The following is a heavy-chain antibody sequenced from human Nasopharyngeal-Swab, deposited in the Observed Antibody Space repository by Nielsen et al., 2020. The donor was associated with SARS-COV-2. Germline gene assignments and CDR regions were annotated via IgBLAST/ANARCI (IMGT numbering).Heavy chain of an antibody. CDR2: ISSSGSTI. V-gene: IGHV3-11*01. J-gene: IGHJ6*02. CDR1: GFTFSDYY. CDR3: ARSTIAAREYYYGMDV. Sequence: SLKIYCAASGFTFSDYYMSWIRPAPGQGLEWVSYISSSGSTIYYAESVKGRFTISRDNAKNSLYLQMNSLRAEDTAVYYCARSTIAAREYYYGMDVWGQGATVTVSS. D-gene: IGHD6-6*01.